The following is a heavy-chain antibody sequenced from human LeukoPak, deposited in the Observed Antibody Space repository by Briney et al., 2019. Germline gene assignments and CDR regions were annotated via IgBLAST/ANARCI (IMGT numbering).Heavy chain of an antibody. CDR1: GGSISSYY. J-gene: IGHJ2*01. D-gene: IGHD6-13*01. CDR2: IYYSGST. V-gene: IGHV4-59*01. Sequence: SETLSLTCTVSGGSISSYYWSWIRQPPGKGLEGIGYIYYSGSTNYNPSLKSRVTISVDTSKNQFSLKLSSVTAADTAVYYCARDVSSSWYGAWYFDLWGRGTLVTVSS. CDR3: ARDVSSSWYGAWYFDL.